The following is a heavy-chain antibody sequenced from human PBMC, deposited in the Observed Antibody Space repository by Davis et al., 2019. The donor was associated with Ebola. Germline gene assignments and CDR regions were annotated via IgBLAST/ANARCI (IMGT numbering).Heavy chain of an antibody. V-gene: IGHV3-33*03. CDR3: AKDEWHSGSYLGGVDY. CDR1: GFTFSSYD. Sequence: GESLKNSCAASGFTFSSYDMHWVRQAPGKGLEWVAVIWYDGSNKYYADSVKGRFTISRDNAKNSLYLQMNSLRAEDTAMYFCAKDEWHSGSYLGGVDYWGQGTLVTVSS. CDR2: IWYDGSNK. J-gene: IGHJ4*02. D-gene: IGHD1-26*01.